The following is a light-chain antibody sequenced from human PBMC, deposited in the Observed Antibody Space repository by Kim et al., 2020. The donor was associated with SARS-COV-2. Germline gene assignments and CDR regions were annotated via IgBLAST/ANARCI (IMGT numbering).Light chain of an antibody. J-gene: IGKJ2*01. CDR2: TAS. V-gene: IGKV1-39*01. Sequence: SASVGDRVSITCRASQSISNYVNWYQQKPGKAPKLLIYTASSLQSGVPPRFRGSGSGTDFTLTISSLQPEDFATYFCQQSFSPPYTFGQGTKLEIK. CDR1: QSISNY. CDR3: QQSFSPPYT.